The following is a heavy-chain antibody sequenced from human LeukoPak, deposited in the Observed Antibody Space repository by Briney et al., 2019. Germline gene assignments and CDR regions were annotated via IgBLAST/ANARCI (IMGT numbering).Heavy chain of an antibody. D-gene: IGHD6-19*01. CDR1: GGSFSGYC. CDR2: INHSGST. V-gene: IGHV4-34*01. CDR3: ARGSLIAVAGTVGGPYYFDY. Sequence: SETLSLTCAVYGGSFSGYCWSWIRQPPGKGLEWIGEINHSGSTNYNPSLKSRVTISVDTSKNQFSLKLSSVTAADTAAYYCARGSLIAVAGTVGGPYYFDYWGQGTLVTVSS. J-gene: IGHJ4*02.